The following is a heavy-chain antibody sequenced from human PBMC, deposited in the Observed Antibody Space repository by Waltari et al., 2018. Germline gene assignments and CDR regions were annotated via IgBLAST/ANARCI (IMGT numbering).Heavy chain of an antibody. Sequence: QVQLQESGPGLVKPSETLSLTCAVSGYSLISRYYWGCIRQPPGKGLEWIGSIYHSGSTYYNPSLKSRVTISVDTSKNQFSLKLSSVTAADTAVYYCARDSPYSSSRHYYYYMDVWGKGTTVTVSS. CDR3: ARDSPYSSSRHYYYYMDV. V-gene: IGHV4-38-2*02. D-gene: IGHD6-13*01. J-gene: IGHJ6*03. CDR1: GYSLISRYY. CDR2: IYHSGST.